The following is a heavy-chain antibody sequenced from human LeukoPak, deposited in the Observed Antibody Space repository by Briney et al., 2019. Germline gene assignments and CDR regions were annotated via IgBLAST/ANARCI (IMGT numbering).Heavy chain of an antibody. Sequence: PGGSLRLSCAASGFTFDDYAMHWVRQAPGKGLEWVSGISWNSGGIGYADSVKGRFTISRDNSKNTLYLQMNSLRAEDTAVYYCAKVGNWKPLGGLDYWGQGTLVTVSS. CDR1: GFTFDDYA. CDR2: ISWNSGGI. CDR3: AKVGNWKPLGGLDY. D-gene: IGHD1-1*01. V-gene: IGHV3-9*01. J-gene: IGHJ4*02.